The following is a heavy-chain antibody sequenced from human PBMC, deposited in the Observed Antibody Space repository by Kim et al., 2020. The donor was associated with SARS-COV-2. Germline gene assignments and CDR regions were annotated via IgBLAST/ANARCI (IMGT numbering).Heavy chain of an antibody. Sequence: SLKISCAASGFTFSSYSMNWVRQAPGKGLEWVANIKQDGSDKKYVDSVKGRFTISRDNAKNSLYLQMSSLRVEDTAVYYCARADSWGQGTLVTFSS. J-gene: IGHJ4*02. V-gene: IGHV3-7*01. CDR1: GFTFSSYS. CDR2: IKQDGSDK. CDR3: ARADS.